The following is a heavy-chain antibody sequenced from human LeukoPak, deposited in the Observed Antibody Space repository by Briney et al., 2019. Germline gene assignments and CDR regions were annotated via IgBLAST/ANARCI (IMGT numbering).Heavy chain of an antibody. Sequence: PSETLSLTCTVSGGSISSYYWSWIQQPAGKGLEWIGRIYISGSTNYNPSLKSRVTMSVDTSKNQFSLKLSSVTAADTAVYYCARERYDFWSGYYTYYYYYMDVWGKGTTVTVSS. CDR1: GGSISSYY. CDR2: IYISGST. V-gene: IGHV4-4*07. CDR3: ARERYDFWSGYYTYYYYYMDV. D-gene: IGHD3-3*01. J-gene: IGHJ6*03.